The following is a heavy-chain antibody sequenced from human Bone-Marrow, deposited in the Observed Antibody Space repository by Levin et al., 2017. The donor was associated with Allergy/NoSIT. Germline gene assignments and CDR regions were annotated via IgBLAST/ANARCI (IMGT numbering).Heavy chain of an antibody. CDR2: ISYEGRNK. CDR1: GFNFNSFG. V-gene: IGHV3-30*18. D-gene: IGHD3-10*01. J-gene: IGHJ6*02. Sequence: GGSLRLSCAVSGFNFNSFGMHWVRQAPGKGLEWVAVISYEGRNKDYADSVKGRFTISIDNSKNTLYLQMNRLRVEDTAVYYCAKNFGVGESSYYYGMDVWGQGTTVTVSS. CDR3: AKNFGVGESSYYYGMDV.